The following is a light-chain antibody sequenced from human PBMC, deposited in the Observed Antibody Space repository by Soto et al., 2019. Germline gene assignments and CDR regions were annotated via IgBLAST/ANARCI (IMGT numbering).Light chain of an antibody. CDR2: DVS. J-gene: IGLJ1*01. Sequence: QCALTQPPSVSGSPGQSFTISCTGTSSDVVGYNYLCWYQQHPGKAPRLMIYDVSKRPSGVSDHFSGSKSGNTASLTISGRQAEDEADYYCCSYAGSYTFYVFGTGTKVTVL. CDR3: CSYAGSYTFYV. CDR1: SSDVVGYNY. V-gene: IGLV2-11*01.